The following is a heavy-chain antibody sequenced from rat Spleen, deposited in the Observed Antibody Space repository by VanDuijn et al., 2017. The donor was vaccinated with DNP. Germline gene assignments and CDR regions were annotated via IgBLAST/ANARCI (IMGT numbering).Heavy chain of an antibody. J-gene: IGHJ2*01. D-gene: IGHD1-4*01. Sequence: EVHLVESGGGLEQPGRSMKLSCAASGFTFRNYYMAWVRQAPTKGLEWVAYISYDGGRTYNGDSVKGRFTISRDNAKNTLYLQMNSLRSEDTATYFCARHVLPLRVWDYWGQGVMVTVSS. V-gene: IGHV5-22*01. CDR3: ARHVLPLRVWDY. CDR1: GFTFRNYY. CDR2: ISYDGGRT.